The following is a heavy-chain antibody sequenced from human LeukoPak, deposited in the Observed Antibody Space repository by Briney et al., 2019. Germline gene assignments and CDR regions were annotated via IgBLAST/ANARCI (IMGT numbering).Heavy chain of an antibody. D-gene: IGHD1-26*01. J-gene: IGHJ4*02. V-gene: IGHV1-2*02. CDR2: IIPNSGGT. Sequence: ASVKVSCKASGYTFTGYYMHWVRQAPGHGLEWMGWIIPNSGGTNYAQKFQGRVTMTRDTSISTAYMELSRLRSDDTAVYYCAFSMGATMGFDYWGQGTLVTVSS. CDR1: GYTFTGYY. CDR3: AFSMGATMGFDY.